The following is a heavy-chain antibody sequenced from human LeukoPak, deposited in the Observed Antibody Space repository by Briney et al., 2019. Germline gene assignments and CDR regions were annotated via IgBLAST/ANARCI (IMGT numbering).Heavy chain of an antibody. CDR1: GGSFSGYY. Sequence: PSETLSLTCAVYGGSFSGYYWSWIRQPPGKGLEWIGEINHSGSTNYNPSLKSRVTISVDTSKNQFSLKLSSVTAADTAVYYCARGLPPDYWGQGTLVTVSS. V-gene: IGHV4-34*01. J-gene: IGHJ4*02. CDR2: INHSGST. CDR3: ARGLPPDY.